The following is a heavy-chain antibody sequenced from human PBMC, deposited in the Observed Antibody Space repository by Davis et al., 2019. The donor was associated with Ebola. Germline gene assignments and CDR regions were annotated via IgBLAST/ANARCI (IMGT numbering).Heavy chain of an antibody. D-gene: IGHD3-10*01. J-gene: IGHJ5*02. CDR3: ARLFTNMVQGVWSFHWFDP. Sequence: PGGSLRLSCKGSGYSFTSYWIGWVRQMPGKGLEWMGIIYPGDSDTRYSPSFQGQVTISADKSISTAYLQWSSLKASDTAMYYCARLFTNMVQGVWSFHWFDPWGQGTLVTVSS. CDR2: IYPGDSDT. V-gene: IGHV5-51*01. CDR1: GYSFTSYW.